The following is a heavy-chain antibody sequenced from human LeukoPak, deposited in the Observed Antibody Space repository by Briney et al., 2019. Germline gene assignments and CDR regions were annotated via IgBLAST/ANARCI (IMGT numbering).Heavy chain of an antibody. CDR2: IYPGDSES. V-gene: IGHV5-51*01. CDR1: GYSFTSYW. Sequence: GESLKISCKGSGYSFTSYWIGWVRQMPGKGLEWMGIIYPGDSESRYSPSFQGQVTISVDKSTSSAYLQWSSLRASDTAMYYCAMATVTMAHYFDYWGQGTLVTVSS. D-gene: IGHD4-17*01. J-gene: IGHJ4*02. CDR3: AMATVTMAHYFDY.